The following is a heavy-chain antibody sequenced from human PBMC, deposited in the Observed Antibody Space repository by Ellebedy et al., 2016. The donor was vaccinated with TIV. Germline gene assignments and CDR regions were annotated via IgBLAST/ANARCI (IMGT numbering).Heavy chain of an antibody. D-gene: IGHD3-9*01. CDR1: DGSIRPYY. J-gene: IGHJ4*02. CDR2: AYHSGNT. V-gene: IGHV4-59*12. CDR3: ATQATGHYNFDY. Sequence: SETLSLTCVVSDGSIRPYYWTWIRQPPGRGLEWIGHAYHSGNTNYNPSLKSRTTISVDKSQNQFSLRLTSVTAADTAVYYCATQATGHYNFDYWGQGTLVTVSS.